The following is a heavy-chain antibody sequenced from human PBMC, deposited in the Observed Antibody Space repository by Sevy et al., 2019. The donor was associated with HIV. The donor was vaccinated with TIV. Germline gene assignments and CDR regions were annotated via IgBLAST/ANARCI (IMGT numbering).Heavy chain of an antibody. J-gene: IGHJ6*02. CDR2: INEDGTGK. D-gene: IGHD2-2*01. V-gene: IGHV3-7*01. Sequence: GGSLRLSCAASGFTFSTYWMSWFRQAPGKGLEWVANINEDGTGKFEWDSVKGRFTMSRDNAKNSLYLQMNSLRAEDAAVYYCARDNATVSRRGLRYYYYGTDVWGQGTTVTVSS. CDR1: GFTFSTYW. CDR3: ARDNATVSRRGLRYYYYGTDV.